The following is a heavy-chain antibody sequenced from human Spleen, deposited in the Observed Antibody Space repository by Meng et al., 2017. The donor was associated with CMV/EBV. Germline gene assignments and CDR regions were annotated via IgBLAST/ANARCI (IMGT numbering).Heavy chain of an antibody. V-gene: IGHV3-74*03. D-gene: IGHD2-21*01. Sequence: GESLKISCTASGFTFNNYYMHWVRQAPGKGLVWVSRIDNDGIATTYADSVKGRFTIFRDNAKNSLYLQMNSLRAEDTAVYYCARNCGDDCWHYWGRGTLVTVSS. CDR2: IDNDGIAT. CDR3: ARNCGDDCWHY. J-gene: IGHJ4*02. CDR1: GFTFNNYY.